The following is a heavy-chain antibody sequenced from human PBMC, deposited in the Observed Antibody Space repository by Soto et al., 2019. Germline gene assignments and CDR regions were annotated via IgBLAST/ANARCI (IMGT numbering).Heavy chain of an antibody. CDR1: GFTFSSYA. D-gene: IGHD6-19*01. V-gene: IGHV3-30-3*01. CDR2: ISYDGSNK. J-gene: IGHJ4*02. Sequence: QVQLVESGGGVVQPGRSLRLSCAASGFTFSSYAMHWVRQAPGKGLERVAVISYDGSNKYYADSVKGRFTISRDNSKNTLYLQMNSLRAEDTAVYYCAREDSSGWYGAVDYWGQGTLVTVSS. CDR3: AREDSSGWYGAVDY.